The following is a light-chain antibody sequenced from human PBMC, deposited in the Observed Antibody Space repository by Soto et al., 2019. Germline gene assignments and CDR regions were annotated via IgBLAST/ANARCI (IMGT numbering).Light chain of an antibody. CDR3: SSYTSSSTLYVV. Sequence: QSVLTQPASVSGSPGQSITISCTGTSSDVGGYNYVSWYQQHPGKAPKLMIYDVSNRPSGVSNRFSGSKSGNTASLTISGLPAEYEADYYCSSYTSSSTLYVVFGGGTKLTVL. CDR1: SSDVGGYNY. CDR2: DVS. V-gene: IGLV2-14*01. J-gene: IGLJ2*01.